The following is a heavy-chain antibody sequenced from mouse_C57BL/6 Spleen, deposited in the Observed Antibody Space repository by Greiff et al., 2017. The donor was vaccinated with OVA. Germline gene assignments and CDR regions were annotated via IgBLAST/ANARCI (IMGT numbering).Heavy chain of an antibody. CDR1: GYSFTGYY. Sequence: EVQGVESGPELVKPGASVKISCKASGYSFTGYYMNWVKQSPEKSLEWIGEINPSTGGTTYNQKFKAKATLTVDKSSSTAYMQLKSLTSEDSAVYYCARSTTVVATDYFDYWGQGTTLTVSS. V-gene: IGHV1-42*01. J-gene: IGHJ2*01. CDR3: ARSTTVVATDYFDY. CDR2: INPSTGGT. D-gene: IGHD1-1*01.